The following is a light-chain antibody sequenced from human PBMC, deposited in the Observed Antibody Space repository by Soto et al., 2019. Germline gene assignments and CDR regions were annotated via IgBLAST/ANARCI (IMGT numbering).Light chain of an antibody. CDR3: SSYTSDWGV. J-gene: IGLJ1*01. V-gene: IGLV2-14*01. Sequence: QSVLTQPASVSGSVGPSITISCTGTSSDVGGYDFVSWYRHHPGKAPKLIIYEVRTRPSGVSDRFSGSKSGNTASLTISGLQAEDEADYYCSSYTSDWGVFGTGTKVTV. CDR2: EVR. CDR1: SSDVGGYDF.